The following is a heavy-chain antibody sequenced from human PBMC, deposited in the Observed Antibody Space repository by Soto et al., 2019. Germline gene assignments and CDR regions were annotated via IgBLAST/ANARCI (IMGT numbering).Heavy chain of an antibody. Sequence: PSQTLSLTCGISGDSVSSNTATWNWIRRSPSRGLEWLGRTYYRSQWHNEYEESVKGRITISPDTSKNQFSLQLNSMSPEDTAVFYCARERGFLSEAIDIWGRGTMVTVSS. V-gene: IGHV6-1*01. CDR2: TYYRSQWHN. CDR1: GDSVSSNTAT. CDR3: ARERGFLSEAIDI. J-gene: IGHJ3*02. D-gene: IGHD2-21*01.